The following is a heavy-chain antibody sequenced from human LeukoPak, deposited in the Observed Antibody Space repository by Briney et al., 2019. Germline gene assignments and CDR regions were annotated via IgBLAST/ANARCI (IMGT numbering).Heavy chain of an antibody. CDR3: ARETMVRGVRLYYFDY. CDR2: INPNSGGT. V-gene: IGHV1-2*02. D-gene: IGHD3-10*01. Sequence: ASVKVSCKASGYTFTGYYMHWVRQAPGQGLEWMGWINPNSGGTNYAQKFQGRVTMTRDTSISTAYMELSRLRSDDTAVYYCARETMVRGVRLYYFDYWGQGTLVTVSS. J-gene: IGHJ4*02. CDR1: GYTFTGYY.